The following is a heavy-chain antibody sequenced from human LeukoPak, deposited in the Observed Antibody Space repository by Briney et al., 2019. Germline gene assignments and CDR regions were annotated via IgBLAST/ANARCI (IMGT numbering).Heavy chain of an antibody. CDR1: GFTFSTYP. V-gene: IGHV3-23*01. CDR2: ISGSGGST. CDR3: AKERTQTTSFDY. Sequence: GGSLRLSCAASGFTFSTYPMNWVRQAPGRGLEWVSTISGSGGSTYYADSVKGRFTISRDNSKNTLYLQMNRLRADDTAIYYCAKERTQTTSFDYWGQGTLVTVSS. D-gene: IGHD2/OR15-2a*01. J-gene: IGHJ4*02.